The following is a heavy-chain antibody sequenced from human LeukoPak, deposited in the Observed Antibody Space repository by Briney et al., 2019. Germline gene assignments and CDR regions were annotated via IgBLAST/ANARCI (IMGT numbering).Heavy chain of an antibody. CDR2: ISANGATT. CDR3: AKDQGFSYYYLDY. Sequence: PGGSLRLSCVASGFTYKSHAMSWVRQAPGKGLEWVSGISANGATTYYTDSVRGRFTIFKDNSKNTVYLQMSSLSDEDTAIYYCAKDQGFSYYYLDYWGQGILVTVSS. V-gene: IGHV3-23*01. CDR1: GFTYKSHA. J-gene: IGHJ4*02. D-gene: IGHD5-18*01.